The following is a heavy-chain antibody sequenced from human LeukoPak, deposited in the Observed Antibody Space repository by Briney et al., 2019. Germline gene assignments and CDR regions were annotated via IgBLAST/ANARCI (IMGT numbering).Heavy chain of an antibody. V-gene: IGHV4-61*02. CDR3: ARAVGSSESNWFDP. D-gene: IGHD1-26*01. CDR2: IYTSGST. CDR1: GGSISSGSYY. Sequence: SQTLSLTCTVSGGSISSGSYYRSWIRQPAGKGLEWIGRIYTSGSTNYNPSLKSRVTMSVDRSKNQFSLKLSSVTAADTAVYYCARAVGSSESNWFDPWGQGALVTVSS. J-gene: IGHJ5*02.